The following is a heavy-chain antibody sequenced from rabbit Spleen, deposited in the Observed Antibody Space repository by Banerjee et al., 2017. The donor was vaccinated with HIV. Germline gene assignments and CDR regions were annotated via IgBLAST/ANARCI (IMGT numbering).Heavy chain of an antibody. CDR3: ARDTGSSFSSYGMDL. V-gene: IGHV1S40*01. J-gene: IGHJ6*01. Sequence: LVEYGGDLVQPGASLTLTCTASGVSFSNYNFMCWVRQAPGKGLEWIACIYTGNRETYYASWAKGRFTCSKTSSTTVTLQMTSLTVADTATYFCARDTGSSFSSYGMDLWGQGTLVTVS. CDR2: IYTGNRET. D-gene: IGHD8-1*01. CDR1: GVSFSNYNF.